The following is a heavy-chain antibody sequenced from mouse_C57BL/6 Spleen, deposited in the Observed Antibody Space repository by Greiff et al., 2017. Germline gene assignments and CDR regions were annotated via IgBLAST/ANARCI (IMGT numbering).Heavy chain of an antibody. D-gene: IGHD1-1*01. J-gene: IGHJ4*01. CDR3: TTDYYGSTWDAMDY. Sequence: QVQLKQSGAELVRPGASVTLSCKASGYTFTDYEMHWVKQKPVHGLEWIGAIDPETGGTAYNQKFKGKAILTADKSSSTAYMELRSLTSEDSAVYYCTTDYYGSTWDAMDYGGQGTSVTVSS. V-gene: IGHV1-15*01. CDR2: IDPETGGT. CDR1: GYTFTDYE.